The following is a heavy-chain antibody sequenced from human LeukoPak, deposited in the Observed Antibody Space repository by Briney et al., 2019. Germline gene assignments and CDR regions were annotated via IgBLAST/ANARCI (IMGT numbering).Heavy chain of an antibody. CDR2: ISGSGGST. J-gene: IGHJ3*02. D-gene: IGHD6-19*01. V-gene: IGHV3-23*01. CDR1: GFTFSSYV. Sequence: GGSLRLSCAASGFTFSSYVTSWVRQAPGKGLEWVSAISGSGGSTYYADSVKGRFTISRDNSKNTLYLQMNSLRAEDTAVYYCAKARAGMYSSGWYSDAFDIWGQGTMVTVSS. CDR3: AKARAGMYSSGWYSDAFDI.